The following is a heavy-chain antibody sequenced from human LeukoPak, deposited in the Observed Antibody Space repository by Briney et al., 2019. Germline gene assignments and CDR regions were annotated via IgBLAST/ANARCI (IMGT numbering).Heavy chain of an antibody. CDR3: ARHDVAAAGTEWYDY. V-gene: IGHV5-51*01. Sequence: GESLRISCKGSGYSFTSYWIGWVRPMPGKGLEWMGIIYPGDSDTRYSPSFQGQVTISADKSISTAYLQWSSLKASDTAMYYCARHDVAAAGTEWYDYWGQGTLVTVSS. D-gene: IGHD6-13*01. CDR1: GYSFTSYW. J-gene: IGHJ4*02. CDR2: IYPGDSDT.